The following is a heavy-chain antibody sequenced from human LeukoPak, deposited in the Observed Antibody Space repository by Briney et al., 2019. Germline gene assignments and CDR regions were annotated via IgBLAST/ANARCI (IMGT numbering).Heavy chain of an antibody. Sequence: PGRSLRLSCTASGFTFGDYAMSWFRQAPGKGLEWVGFIRSKAYGGTTEYAASVKGRFTISRDDSKSIAYLQMNSLKTEDTAVYYCTRGVTMFGVVIPGYWGQGTLVTVSS. V-gene: IGHV3-49*03. CDR3: TRGVTMFGVVIPGY. J-gene: IGHJ4*02. CDR2: IRSKAYGGTT. D-gene: IGHD3-3*01. CDR1: GFTFGDYA.